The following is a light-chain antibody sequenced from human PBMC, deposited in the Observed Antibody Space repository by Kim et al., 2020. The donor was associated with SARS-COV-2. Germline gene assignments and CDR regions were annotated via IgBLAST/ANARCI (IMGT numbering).Light chain of an antibody. Sequence: DIVMTQSPLSLPVTLGQPASISCRSSQSLVHTDGNIYLTWFHQRPGQSPRRLIYKVSTRDSGVPDRFSGSGSGTDFTLHISRVEADDVGVYSCMQDTQRITFGRGTKVDIK. CDR2: KVS. CDR3: MQDTQRIT. J-gene: IGKJ4*01. CDR1: QSLVHTDGNIY. V-gene: IGKV2-30*02.